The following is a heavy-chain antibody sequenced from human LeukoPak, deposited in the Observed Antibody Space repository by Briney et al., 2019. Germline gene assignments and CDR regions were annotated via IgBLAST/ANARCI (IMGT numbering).Heavy chain of an antibody. CDR1: GGSISSYY. D-gene: IGHD3-16*02. Sequence: KPSETLSLTCTVSGGSISSYYWSWIRQPPGKGLEWIGYIYYSGSTNYNPSLKSRVTISVDTSKNQFSLKLSSVTAADTAVYYCAREGDYVWGSYRPFDYWGQGTLVTVSS. CDR2: IYYSGST. J-gene: IGHJ4*02. V-gene: IGHV4-59*01. CDR3: AREGDYVWGSYRPFDY.